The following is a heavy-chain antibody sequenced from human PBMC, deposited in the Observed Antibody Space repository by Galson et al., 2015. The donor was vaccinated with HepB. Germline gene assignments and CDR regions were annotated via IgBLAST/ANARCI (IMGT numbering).Heavy chain of an antibody. CDR2: IYNGGST. CDR1: GFTVSSNY. V-gene: IGHV3-66*01. CDR3: ASWEPYGDAFDI. D-gene: IGHD1-26*01. J-gene: IGHJ3*02. Sequence: SLRLSCADSGFTVSSNYMSGVRQAPGKGLELVSVIYNGGSTYYADSVKGRFTISRDNSKNTLYLQMNSLRAEDTAVYYWASWEPYGDAFDIWGQGTMVTASS.